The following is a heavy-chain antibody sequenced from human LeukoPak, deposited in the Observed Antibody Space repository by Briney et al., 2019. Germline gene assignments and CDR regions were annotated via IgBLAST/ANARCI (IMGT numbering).Heavy chain of an antibody. D-gene: IGHD6-13*01. Sequence: GRSLRLSCAASGFTFDDYAMHWVRQAPGKGLEWDSGISWNSGSIGYADSVKGRFTISRDNAKNSLYLQMNSLRAEDTALYYCAKDYIAAAGAFDIWGQGPMVTVSS. CDR3: AKDYIAAAGAFDI. J-gene: IGHJ3*02. V-gene: IGHV3-9*01. CDR2: ISWNSGSI. CDR1: GFTFDDYA.